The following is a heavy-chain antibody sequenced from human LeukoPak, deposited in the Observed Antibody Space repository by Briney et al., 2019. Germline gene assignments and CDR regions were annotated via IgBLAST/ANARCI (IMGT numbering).Heavy chain of an antibody. CDR1: GFTFSGYG. CDR2: ISDDGNRN. D-gene: IGHD1-26*01. V-gene: IGHV3-30*03. Sequence: PGGSLRLSCAASGFTFSGYGMHWARQAPGKGLEWVAVISDDGNRNYYADSVEGRFTISRDNSKNTLYLQLNSLRVDDTAVYYCARTRYTGRYYPFDFWGQGTLVTVSS. J-gene: IGHJ4*02. CDR3: ARTRYTGRYYPFDF.